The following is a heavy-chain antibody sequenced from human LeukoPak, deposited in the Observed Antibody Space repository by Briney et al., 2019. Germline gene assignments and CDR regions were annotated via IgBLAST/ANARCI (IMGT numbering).Heavy chain of an antibody. D-gene: IGHD3-16*01. CDR3: AKAPRFGDHATEYYYYYMHV. V-gene: IGHV3-23*01. J-gene: IGHJ6*03. CDR1: GFSFSTFT. Sequence: PGGSLRLSCEASGFSFSTFTMNWVRQAPGKGLEWVSSISGSGGGTFYADSAKGRFTISRDNSKNTLYLQMNSLRVEDTAVYYCAKAPRFGDHATEYYYYYMHVWGKGTTVTVSS. CDR2: ISGSGGGT.